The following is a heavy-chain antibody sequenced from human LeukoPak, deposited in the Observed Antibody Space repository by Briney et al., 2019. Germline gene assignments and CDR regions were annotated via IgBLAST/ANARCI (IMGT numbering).Heavy chain of an antibody. V-gene: IGHV4-59*08. Sequence: PSETLSLTCTVSGGSISSYYWSWIRQPPGKGLEWIGYIYYSGSTNYNPSLKSQVTISVDTSKNQFSLKLSSVTAADTAVYYCARLPGGGNFDYWGQGTLVTVSS. J-gene: IGHJ4*02. CDR2: IYYSGST. CDR1: GGSISSYY. CDR3: ARLPGGGNFDY. D-gene: IGHD2-15*01.